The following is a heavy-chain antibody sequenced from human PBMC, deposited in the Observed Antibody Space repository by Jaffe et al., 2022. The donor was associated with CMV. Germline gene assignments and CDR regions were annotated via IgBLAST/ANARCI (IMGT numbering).Heavy chain of an antibody. D-gene: IGHD3-10*01. CDR3: VRQEGYYGSGRDF. CDR1: GVSISSSSDY. Sequence: QLQLQEPGPGLVKSSETVSLTCTVSGVSISSSSDYWGWIRQPPGKGLEWIGSIYHSGGTYYNPSLKSRATISVDTSKNQFSLKLRSVTAADTAVYYCVRQEGYYGSGRDFWAQGTLVIVSS. V-gene: IGHV4-39*01. CDR2: IYHSGGT. J-gene: IGHJ4*02.